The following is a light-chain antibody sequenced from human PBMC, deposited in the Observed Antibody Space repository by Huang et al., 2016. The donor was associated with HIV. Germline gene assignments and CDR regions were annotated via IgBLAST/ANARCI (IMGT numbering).Light chain of an antibody. Sequence: DIQMTQSPSSLSASPGVRGTLSCRANQDIGNFLAWYQHKPGGVPRLLIYGASTLQSGVPSRFSGRGSGTDFTLTITSFQPDDVATYYCQRYDSAPRAFGQGTKVEI. V-gene: IGKV1-27*01. J-gene: IGKJ1*01. CDR1: QDIGNF. CDR3: QRYDSAPRA. CDR2: GAS.